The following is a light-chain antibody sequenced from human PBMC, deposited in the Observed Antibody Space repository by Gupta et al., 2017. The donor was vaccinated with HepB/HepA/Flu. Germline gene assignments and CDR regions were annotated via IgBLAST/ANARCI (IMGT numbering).Light chain of an antibody. CDR3: LQRSNWHT. J-gene: IGKJ2*01. CDR1: QSVANY. CDR2: DAS. V-gene: IGKV3-11*01. Sequence: EIVLTQSPATLSLSPGERATLSCRASQSVANYIAWYQQKPGQAPRLLIYDASNRATGIPARFRGSGSGTDFTLTISSLEPEDFALYYGLQRSNWHTFGPGTNLEIK.